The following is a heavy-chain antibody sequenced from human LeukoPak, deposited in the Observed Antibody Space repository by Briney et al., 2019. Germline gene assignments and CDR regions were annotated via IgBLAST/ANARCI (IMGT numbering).Heavy chain of an antibody. Sequence: SQTLSLTCAISGDSVSSNSAAWNWIRQSPSRGLEWLGRTYYRSKWYNDYAVSVKSRITINPDTSKNQFSLQLNSVTPEDTAVYYCASYYCSSTSCNTRGDRWGQGTLVTVSS. CDR1: GDSVSSNSAA. D-gene: IGHD2-2*01. J-gene: IGHJ5*02. CDR2: TYYRSKWYN. CDR3: ASYYCSSTSCNTRGDR. V-gene: IGHV6-1*01.